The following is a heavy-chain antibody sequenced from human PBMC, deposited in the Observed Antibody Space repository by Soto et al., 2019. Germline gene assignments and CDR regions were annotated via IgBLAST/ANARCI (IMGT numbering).Heavy chain of an antibody. V-gene: IGHV4-34*01. D-gene: IGHD2-15*01. J-gene: IGHJ4*02. CDR1: DGSLSDYF. Sequence: QVQLQQWGARLLKPSETLSLTCGVNDGSLSDYFWSWIRQFPGKGLEWIGEINPSGSTSNNPSLTSRVNLSIDTSKHQFSLRLSSVTAADMAVYYCARRGRYCSGRNSCYYYFDSWVQGTLVTVSA. CDR3: ARRGRYCSGRNSCYYYFDS. CDR2: INPSGST.